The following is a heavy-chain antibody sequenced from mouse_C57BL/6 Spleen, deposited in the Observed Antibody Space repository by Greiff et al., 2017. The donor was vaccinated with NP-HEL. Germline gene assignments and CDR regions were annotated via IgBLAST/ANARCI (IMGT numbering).Heavy chain of an antibody. CDR2: IDPSDSYT. J-gene: IGHJ2*01. V-gene: IGHV1-50*01. Sequence: VQLQQSGAELVKPGASVKLSCKASGYTFTSYWMQWVKQRPGQGLEWIGEIDPSDSYTNYNQKFKGKATLTVDTSSSTSYMQLSSLTSEDSAVYYCARITTVVADYWGQGTTLTVAS. D-gene: IGHD1-1*01. CDR1: GYTFTSYW. CDR3: ARITTVVADY.